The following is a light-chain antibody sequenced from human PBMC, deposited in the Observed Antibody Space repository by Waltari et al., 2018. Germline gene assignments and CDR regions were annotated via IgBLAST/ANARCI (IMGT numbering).Light chain of an antibody. CDR3: ASHTSRTTWV. J-gene: IGLJ3*02. V-gene: IGLV2-14*01. CDR2: DVT. Sequence: QSALTQPASVSGSPGQSITISCAGTSTDVGAYNHLSWYQQHPGKAPKLMIYDVTKRPSGVSNRFSGSKSGNTASLTISGLQAEDEADYYCASHTSRTTWVFGGGTKVTVL. CDR1: STDVGAYNH.